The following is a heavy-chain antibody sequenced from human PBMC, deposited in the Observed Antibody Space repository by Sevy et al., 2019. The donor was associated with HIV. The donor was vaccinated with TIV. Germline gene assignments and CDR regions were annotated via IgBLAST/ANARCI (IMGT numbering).Heavy chain of an antibody. CDR1: GFTFDDYA. CDR3: AKGQALTGYYGMDV. V-gene: IGHV3-9*01. D-gene: IGHD3-9*01. J-gene: IGHJ6*02. CDR2: ISWNSGSI. Sequence: GGSLRLSCAASGFTFDDYAMHWVRQAPGKGLEWVSGISWNSGSIGYADSVEGRFTISRDNAKNSLYLQMNSLRAEDTALYYCAKGQALTGYYGMDVWGQGTTVTVSS.